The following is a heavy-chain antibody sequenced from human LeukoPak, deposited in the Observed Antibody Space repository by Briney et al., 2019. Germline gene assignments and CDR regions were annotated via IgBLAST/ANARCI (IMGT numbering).Heavy chain of an antibody. CDR1: GFTFSSYA. CDR2: ISGSGGST. D-gene: IGHD2-15*01. V-gene: IGHV3-23*01. Sequence: PGGSLRLSCVASGFTFSSYAMSWVRQAPGKGLEWVAAISGSGGSTYYADSVKGRFTISRDNSKNTLYLQMNSLRAEDTAVYYCAKLPRYCSGGSCYSYFDYWGQGTLVTVSS. J-gene: IGHJ4*02. CDR3: AKLPRYCSGGSCYSYFDY.